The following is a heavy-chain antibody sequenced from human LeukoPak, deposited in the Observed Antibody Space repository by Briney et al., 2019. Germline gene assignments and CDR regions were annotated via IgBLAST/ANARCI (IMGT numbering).Heavy chain of an antibody. CDR2: ISGSGGST. CDR3: AKDGDRGAYCTGGTCYPYFYYYMDV. Sequence: GGSLKLSCAASGFMFNSYGMTWVRQAPGKGLEWVSAISGSGGSTYYADSVKGRFTISRDNSKNTLYLQMNSLRAEDTAIYYCAKDGDRGAYCTGGTCYPYFYYYMDVWGKGTTVTI. D-gene: IGHD2-15*01. V-gene: IGHV3-23*01. J-gene: IGHJ6*03. CDR1: GFMFNSYG.